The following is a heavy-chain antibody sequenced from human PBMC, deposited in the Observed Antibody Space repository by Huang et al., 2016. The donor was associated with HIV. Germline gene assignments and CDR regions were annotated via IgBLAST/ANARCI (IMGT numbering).Heavy chain of an antibody. Sequence: QVQLQQWGAGLLKPSETLSLTCAVYGGSFSGYFWRWIRQPPGKGLEWIGEINHSGSTNYNPSLKSRVTISVDTSKNQFSLRLSSVTAADTAVYYCARGAARYFDRGGTRYYGMDVWGQGTTVTVSS. CDR1: GGSFSGYF. D-gene: IGHD3-9*01. CDR3: ARGAARYFDRGGTRYYGMDV. V-gene: IGHV4-34*01. CDR2: INHSGST. J-gene: IGHJ6*02.